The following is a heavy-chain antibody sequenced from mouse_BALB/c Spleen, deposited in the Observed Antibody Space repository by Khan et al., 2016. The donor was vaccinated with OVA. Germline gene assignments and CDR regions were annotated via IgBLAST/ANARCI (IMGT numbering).Heavy chain of an antibody. V-gene: IGHV1S135*01. Sequence: EVQLQQSGPELMKPGASVKISCKASGYSFTDYHIHWVKQSHGQSLEWIGYIDPLNGSTNFNQKFKGTATLTVDKSSSTAYMHLNSLTSEASAVDYCKRLGTTGWFAYWGQGTLVTVSA. CDR2: IDPLNGST. J-gene: IGHJ3*01. D-gene: IGHD2-13*01. CDR3: KRLGTTGWFAY. CDR1: GYSFTDYH.